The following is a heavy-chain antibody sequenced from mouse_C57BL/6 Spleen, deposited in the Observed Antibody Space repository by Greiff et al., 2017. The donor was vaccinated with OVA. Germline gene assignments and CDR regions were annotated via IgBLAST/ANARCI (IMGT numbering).Heavy chain of an antibody. V-gene: IGHV3-6*01. Sequence: EVQLVESGPGLVKPSQSLSLTCSVTGYSITSGYYWNWIRQFPGNKLEWMGYISYDGSNNYNPSLKNRISITRDTAKNQFFLKLNSVTTEDTATYYCARDPSYGSRTYWGQGTLVTVSA. CDR3: ARDPSYGSRTY. J-gene: IGHJ3*01. CDR2: ISYDGSN. D-gene: IGHD1-1*01. CDR1: GYSITSGYY.